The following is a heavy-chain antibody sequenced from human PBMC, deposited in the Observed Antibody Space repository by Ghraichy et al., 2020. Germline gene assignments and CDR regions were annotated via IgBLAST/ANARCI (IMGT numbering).Heavy chain of an antibody. CDR1: GFTVSNKY. J-gene: IGHJ6*02. CDR2: IYSGDST. CDR3: ARDSRPDHYGMDV. V-gene: IGHV3-53*01. D-gene: IGHD2-2*01. Sequence: GGSLRLSCAASGFTVSNKYMTWVRQAPGKGLEWVSVIYSGDSTYYTDSVKGRFTISRDSSKNTLYLQMNSLRAEDTAVYYCARDSRPDHYGMDVWGQGTTVTVSS.